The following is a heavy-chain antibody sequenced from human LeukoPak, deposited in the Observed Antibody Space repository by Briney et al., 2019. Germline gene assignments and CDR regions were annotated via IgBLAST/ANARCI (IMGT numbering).Heavy chain of an antibody. Sequence: GGSLRLSCAASGFTFTTYAMHWVRQAPGKGLEYVSAISSHGDTTYYANSVKGRFTISRDNSKNTLYLQMGSLRAEDTAVYYCAKGGLTGDLGYWGQGTLVTVSS. D-gene: IGHD7-27*01. V-gene: IGHV3-64*01. CDR1: GFTFTTYA. CDR3: AKGGLTGDLGY. J-gene: IGHJ4*02. CDR2: ISSHGDTT.